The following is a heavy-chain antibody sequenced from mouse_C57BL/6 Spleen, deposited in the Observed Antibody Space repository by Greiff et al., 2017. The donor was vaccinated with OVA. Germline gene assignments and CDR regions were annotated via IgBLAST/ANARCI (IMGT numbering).Heavy chain of an antibody. Sequence: EVKLLESGGGLVQPGGSLKLSCAASGIDFSRYWMSWVRRAPGKGLEWIGEINPDSSTINYAPSLKDKFIISRDNAKNTLYLQMSKVRSEDTALYYCARQIYYGNYSYAMDYWGQGTSVTVSS. CDR3: ARQIYYGNYSYAMDY. CDR2: INPDSSTI. CDR1: GIDFSRYW. J-gene: IGHJ4*01. D-gene: IGHD2-1*01. V-gene: IGHV4-1*01.